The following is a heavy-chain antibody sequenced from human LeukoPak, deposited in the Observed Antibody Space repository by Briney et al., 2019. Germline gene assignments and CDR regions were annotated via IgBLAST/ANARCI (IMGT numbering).Heavy chain of an antibody. D-gene: IGHD2-2*01. J-gene: IGHJ4*02. CDR1: GFTSSSYI. Sequence: GGSLRLSRAASGFTSSSYIMNGVRPAPGRGVAGVSYISSSSSTIYYADSMKGRFTLSRDNAENSLYLQMYSLRAEDTAVYYCASTGRYCTSTRCSNYFRYWGQGTLVTVSS. V-gene: IGHV3-48*04. CDR2: ISSSSSTI. CDR3: ASTGRYCTSTRCSNYFRY.